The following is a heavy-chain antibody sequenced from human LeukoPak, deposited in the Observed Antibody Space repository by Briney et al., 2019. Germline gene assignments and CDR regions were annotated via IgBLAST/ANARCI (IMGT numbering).Heavy chain of an antibody. CDR2: ISSSGRTT. J-gene: IGHJ4*02. CDR3: ARFLFPWGFDY. CDR1: GFTFSSYA. D-gene: IGHD2/OR15-2a*01. Sequence: GGSLRLSCAASGFTFSSYAMNWVRQAPGKGLEWVSYISSSGRTTYYADSVKGRFTMSRDNAKNSLNLQMNSLRAEDTAVYYCARFLFPWGFDYWGQGILVTVSS. V-gene: IGHV3-48*03.